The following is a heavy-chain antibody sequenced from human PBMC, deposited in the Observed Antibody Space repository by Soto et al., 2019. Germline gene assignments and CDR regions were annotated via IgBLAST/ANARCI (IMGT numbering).Heavy chain of an antibody. D-gene: IGHD2-8*01. CDR2: IIPIFGTA. V-gene: IGHV1-69*13. CDR3: ARAYCTNGVCYRNYYYYGMDV. J-gene: IGHJ6*02. Sequence: ASVKVSCKASGGTFSSYAISWVRQAPGQGLEWMGGIIPIFGTANYAQKFQGRVTITADESTSTAYMELSSLRSEDTAVYYCARAYCTNGVCYRNYYYYGMDVWGQGTTVTVSS. CDR1: GGTFSSYA.